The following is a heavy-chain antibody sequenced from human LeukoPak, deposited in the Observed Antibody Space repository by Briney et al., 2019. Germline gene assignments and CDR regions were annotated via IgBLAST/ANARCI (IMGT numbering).Heavy chain of an antibody. CDR1: GFTFSSYA. V-gene: IGHV3-23*01. D-gene: IGHD1/OR15-1a*01. CDR3: AKKIAGTAVPLDY. J-gene: IGHJ4*02. CDR2: ISVSGGST. Sequence: GGSLRLSCAASGFTFSSYAMSWVRQAPGKGLEWVSGISVSGGSTYYADSVKGRFTISRDNSENTLYLQMNSLRAEDTAVYYCAKKIAGTAVPLDYWGQGTLVTVSS.